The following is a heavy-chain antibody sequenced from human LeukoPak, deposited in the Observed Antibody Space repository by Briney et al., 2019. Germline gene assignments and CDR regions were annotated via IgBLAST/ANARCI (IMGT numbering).Heavy chain of an antibody. CDR1: SGSIRGYS. CDR2: VSYSGNT. V-gene: IGHV4-59*01. J-gene: IGHJ5*02. CDR3: ARGRGFDP. Sequence: SETLSLTCTVSSGSIRGYSWSWIRQPPEKGLEWIGCVSYSGNTNYNPSLKSRVTISVDTSNNQFSLKMSSVTAADTAVYYCARGRGFDPWGQGTLVTVSS.